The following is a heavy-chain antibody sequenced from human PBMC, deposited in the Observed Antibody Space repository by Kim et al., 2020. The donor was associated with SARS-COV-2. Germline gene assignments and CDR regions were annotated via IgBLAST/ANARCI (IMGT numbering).Heavy chain of an antibody. V-gene: IGHV3-23*01. D-gene: IGHD3-16*01. Sequence: GGSLRLSCAASGFTFSDYAMTWVHQAPGKGLEWVSSISDSGYNTYYADSVKGRFTISRDNSKNTVYLQMNSLRAGDTAVYYCAKEKSRRGTVGTLLRRYYYYGMDVWGQGTTVTVSS. CDR2: ISDSGYNT. CDR3: AKEKSRRGTVGTLLRRYYYYGMDV. CDR1: GFTFSDYA. J-gene: IGHJ6*02.